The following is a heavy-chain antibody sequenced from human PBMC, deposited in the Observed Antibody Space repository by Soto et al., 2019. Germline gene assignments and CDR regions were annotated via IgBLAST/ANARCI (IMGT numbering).Heavy chain of an antibody. CDR3: ARGRGGWFINQLLNAFDI. V-gene: IGHV4-59*01. D-gene: IGHD2-2*01. CDR2: IYYSGST. J-gene: IGHJ3*02. Sequence: QGQLQESGPGLVKPSETLSLTCTVSGGSISSYYWSWIRQPPGKGLECIGYIYYSGSTNYNPSLKSRVTISVDTSKNHFSLTLSSVTAADTAVYYCARGRGGWFINQLLNAFDIWGQGTMVTVSS. CDR1: GGSISSYY.